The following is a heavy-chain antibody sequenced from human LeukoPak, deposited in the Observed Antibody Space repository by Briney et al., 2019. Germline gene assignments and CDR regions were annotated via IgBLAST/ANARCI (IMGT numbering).Heavy chain of an antibody. J-gene: IGHJ3*02. D-gene: IGHD4-17*01. Sequence: PGGSLRLSCAASEFTFSSYRMSWVRQAPGKGLEWVSSISGSGGSTQYADSVQGRFAISRDNSKNTLYLQMNSLRVEDTAVYFCVRDPNGDYIGTFDMWGRGTMVSVSS. CDR3: VRDPNGDYIGTFDM. CDR2: ISGSGGST. CDR1: EFTFSSYR. V-gene: IGHV3-23*01.